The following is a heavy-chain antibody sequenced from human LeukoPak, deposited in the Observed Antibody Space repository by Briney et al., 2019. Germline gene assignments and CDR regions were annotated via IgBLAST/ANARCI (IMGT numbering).Heavy chain of an antibody. CDR1: GGSIRSSSFY. D-gene: IGHD1-14*01. CDR3: ATPRIGGPGIDF. J-gene: IGHJ4*02. Sequence: PSETLSLTCSVSGGSIRSSSFYWGWIRQPPGKGLEWIGNIYYGGTTYYSPSLRSRVTMSVDTSKSQFSLRLRSVSAEDTAVYYCATPRIGGPGIDFWGLGTLVTVSS. CDR2: IYYGGTT. V-gene: IGHV4-39*01.